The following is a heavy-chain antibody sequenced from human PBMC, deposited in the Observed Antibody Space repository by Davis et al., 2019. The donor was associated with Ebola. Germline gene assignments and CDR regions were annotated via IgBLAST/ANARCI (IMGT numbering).Heavy chain of an antibody. Sequence: GESLKISCKGSGYSFTSYWIGWVRQMPGKGLEWMGIIYPGDSDTRYSPSFQGQVTISADKSISTAYLQWSSLKASDTAMYYCARGRQYQLLPYYMDVWGKGTTVTVSS. J-gene: IGHJ6*03. CDR1: GYSFTSYW. CDR3: ARGRQYQLLPYYMDV. V-gene: IGHV5-51*01. D-gene: IGHD2-2*01. CDR2: IYPGDSDT.